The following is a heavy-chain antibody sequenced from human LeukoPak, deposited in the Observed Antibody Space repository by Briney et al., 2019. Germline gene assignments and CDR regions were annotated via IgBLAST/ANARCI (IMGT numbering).Heavy chain of an antibody. CDR3: ARVGYCTNGVCYTDPMYNWFDP. J-gene: IGHJ5*02. V-gene: IGHV3-21*01. D-gene: IGHD2-8*01. Sequence: PGGSLRLSCAASGFTFSSYSMNWVRQAPGKGLEWVSSISSSSSYIYYADSVKGRFTISRDNAKNSLYLQMNSLRAEDTAVYYCARVGYCTNGVCYTDPMYNWFDPWGQGTLVTVSS. CDR1: GFTFSSYS. CDR2: ISSSSSYI.